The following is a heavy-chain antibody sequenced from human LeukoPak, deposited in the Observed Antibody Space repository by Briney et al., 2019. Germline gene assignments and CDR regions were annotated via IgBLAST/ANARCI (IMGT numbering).Heavy chain of an antibody. CDR1: GVTFSSYA. CDR2: IIPIFGTA. D-gene: IGHD4-17*01. J-gene: IGHJ5*02. Sequence: ASVKVSCKASGVTFSSYAISWVRQAPGQGREWMGGIIPIFGTANYAQKFQGRVTITADESTSTAYMEMSRLRCEETAVYYCARARYYGDYVIGRWFEPWGKGTLVTVSS. CDR3: ARARYYGDYVIGRWFEP. V-gene: IGHV1-69*13.